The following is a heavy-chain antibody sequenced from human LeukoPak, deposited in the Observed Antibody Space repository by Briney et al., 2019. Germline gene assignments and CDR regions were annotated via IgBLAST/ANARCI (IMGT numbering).Heavy chain of an antibody. CDR3: ARDYGSGSYYYYYYYMDV. Sequence: ASVKVSCKASGYTFTSYYMHWVRQAPGQGLEWMGWINPNSGGTNYAQKFQGRVTMTRDTSISTAYMELSRLRSDDTAVYYCARDYGSGSYYYYYYYMDVWGKGTTVTISS. D-gene: IGHD3-10*01. V-gene: IGHV1-2*02. CDR2: INPNSGGT. CDR1: GYTFTSYY. J-gene: IGHJ6*03.